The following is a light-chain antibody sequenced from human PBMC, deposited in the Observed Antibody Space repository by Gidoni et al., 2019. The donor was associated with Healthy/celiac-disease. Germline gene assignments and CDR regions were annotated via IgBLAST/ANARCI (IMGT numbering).Light chain of an antibody. J-gene: IGLJ2*01. Sequence: QSPLTQPPSASGSPGQSVTISCTGTSSDVGGYNYVSWYQQHPGKAPKLMSYEVSKRPSGVPDRFSGSKSGNTASLTVSGLQAEDEADYYCSSYAGSNAVFGGGTKLTVL. CDR2: EVS. CDR1: SSDVGGYNY. V-gene: IGLV2-8*01. CDR3: SSYAGSNAV.